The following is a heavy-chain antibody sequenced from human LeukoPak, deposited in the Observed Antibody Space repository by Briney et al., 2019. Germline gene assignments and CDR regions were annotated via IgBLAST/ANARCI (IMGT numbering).Heavy chain of an antibody. V-gene: IGHV3-7*01. D-gene: IGHD3-10*01. CDR2: IKPDGSEK. Sequence: GGSLRLSCVASGFMFSSCWMSWVRQSPGKGLEWVANIKPDGSEKYYVDSVKGRFTISRDNAKNALYLEMNSLRVGDTAVYYCARERTYSGSGSTYPYYDYWGQGTLVTVSS. CDR3: ARERTYSGSGSTYPYYDY. J-gene: IGHJ4*02. CDR1: GFMFSSCW.